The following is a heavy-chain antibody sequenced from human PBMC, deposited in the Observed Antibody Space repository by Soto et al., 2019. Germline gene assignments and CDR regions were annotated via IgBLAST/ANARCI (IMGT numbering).Heavy chain of an antibody. Sequence: QVQLVQSGAEVKKPGASVKVSCKASGFTFTGYYMHWVRQAPGQGLEWMGWINPNSGGTNYAQKFQGRVTMTRDTSISTAYMELSRLRSDDTAVYYCAREYSSSYYYYYGMDVWGQGTTVTVSS. CDR3: AREYSSSYYYYYGMDV. D-gene: IGHD6-6*01. V-gene: IGHV1-2*02. J-gene: IGHJ6*02. CDR2: INPNSGGT. CDR1: GFTFTGYY.